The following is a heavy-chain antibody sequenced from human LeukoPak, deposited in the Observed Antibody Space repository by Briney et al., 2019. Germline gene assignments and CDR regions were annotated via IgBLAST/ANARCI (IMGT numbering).Heavy chain of an antibody. J-gene: IGHJ4*02. Sequence: PSETLSLTCTVSGGSVNSGSYYWSWIRQPPGKGLEWIGCIYYTGSTNYNPSLKSRVTISVDTSKNHFSLKLYSVTAADTAMYYCARGTIVATRFDHWGQGTLVTVSS. CDR1: GGSVNSGSYY. V-gene: IGHV4-61*03. CDR3: ARGTIVATRFDH. D-gene: IGHD5-12*01. CDR2: IYYTGST.